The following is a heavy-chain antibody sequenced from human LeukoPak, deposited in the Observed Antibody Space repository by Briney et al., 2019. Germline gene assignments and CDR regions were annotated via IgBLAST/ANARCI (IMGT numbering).Heavy chain of an antibody. CDR1: GFTFSSYA. J-gene: IGHJ5*02. CDR3: ARDRGYYDSSGINWFDP. Sequence: GGSLRLSCAASGFTFSSYAMHWVRQAPGKGLEWVAVISYDGSNKYYADSVKGRFTISRDNSKNTLYLQMNSLRAEDTAVYYCARDRGYYDSSGINWFDPWGQGTLVTVSS. D-gene: IGHD3-22*01. V-gene: IGHV3-30-3*01. CDR2: ISYDGSNK.